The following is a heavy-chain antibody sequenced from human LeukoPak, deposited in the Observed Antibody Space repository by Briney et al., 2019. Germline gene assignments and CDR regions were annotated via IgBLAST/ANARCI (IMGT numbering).Heavy chain of an antibody. Sequence: SGGSLRLSCAASGFTFSSYDMHWVRQATGKGLEWVSAIGTAGDTYYPGSVMGRFTISRENAKNSLYLQMNSLRAGDTAVYYCARGRCSSTSGYFDYWGQGTLVTVSS. CDR3: ARGRCSSTSGYFDY. CDR1: GFTFSSYD. CDR2: IGTAGDT. J-gene: IGHJ4*02. V-gene: IGHV3-13*01. D-gene: IGHD2-2*01.